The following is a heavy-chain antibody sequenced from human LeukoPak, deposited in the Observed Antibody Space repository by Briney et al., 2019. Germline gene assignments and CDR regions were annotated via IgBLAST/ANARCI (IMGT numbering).Heavy chain of an antibody. Sequence: GSLRLSCAASGFTFTAYAMNWVRQAPGKGLEWIGEINHSGSTNYNPSLKSRVTISVDTSKNQFSLKLSSVTAADTAVYYCARVRRLVMDYWGQGTLVTVSS. CDR2: INHSGST. CDR1: GFTFTAYA. D-gene: IGHD2-21*01. J-gene: IGHJ4*02. CDR3: ARVRRLVMDY. V-gene: IGHV4-34*01.